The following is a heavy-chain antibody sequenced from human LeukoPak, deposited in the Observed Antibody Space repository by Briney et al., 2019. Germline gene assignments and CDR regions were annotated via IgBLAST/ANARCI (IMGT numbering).Heavy chain of an antibody. V-gene: IGHV3-73*01. CDR3: TRLGEYTSSWDEY. D-gene: IGHD6-13*01. Sequence: GGSLRLSCAASGFTFSSAWINWVRQAPGKGLEWVGRIRSKANSYATGIAASVKGRFTVSRDDSKNTAYLQMNSLKTEDTAVYYCTRLGEYTSSWDEYWGQGTLVTVSS. CDR1: GFTFSSAW. J-gene: IGHJ4*02. CDR2: IRSKANSYAT.